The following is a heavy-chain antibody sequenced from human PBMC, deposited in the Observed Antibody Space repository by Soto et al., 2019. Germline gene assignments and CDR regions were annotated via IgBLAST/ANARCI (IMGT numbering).Heavy chain of an antibody. CDR3: ARHTYQTVTTLIDY. V-gene: IGHV4-59*08. Sequence: QVQLQESGPGLVKPSETLSLTCTVSGGSISSYYWSWIRQPPGKGLEWIGYIYYSGSTNYNPSLKSRVTISVDTSKNQFSLKLSSVTAADTAVYYCARHTYQTVTTLIDYWGQGTLVTVSS. J-gene: IGHJ4*02. CDR2: IYYSGST. CDR1: GGSISSYY. D-gene: IGHD4-17*01.